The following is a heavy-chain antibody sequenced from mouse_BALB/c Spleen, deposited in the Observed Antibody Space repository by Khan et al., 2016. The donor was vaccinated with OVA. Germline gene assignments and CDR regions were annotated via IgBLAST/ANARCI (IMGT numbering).Heavy chain of an antibody. CDR1: GYSITSGYF. CDR3: VRGVSSGPAWFAY. J-gene: IGHJ3*01. Sequence: EVQLVESGPGLVKPSQSLSLTCSVTGYSITSGYFWNWIRQFPGNNLEWLGYIRYDGDSNYNPSLKNRISITRDTSKNQFFLKLNSVPPEDTATYYCVRGVSSGPAWFAYWGQGTLVTVSA. D-gene: IGHD3-1*01. V-gene: IGHV3-6*02. CDR2: IRYDGDS.